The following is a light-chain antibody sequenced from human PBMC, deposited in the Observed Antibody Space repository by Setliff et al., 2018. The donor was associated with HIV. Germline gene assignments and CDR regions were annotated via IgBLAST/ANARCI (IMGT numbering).Light chain of an antibody. CDR3: SSYAGSNNQV. Sequence: QSALTQPASVSGSPGQSITISCTGTNSDVGGYNYVSWYQQHPGKAPKLMIYEVSKRPSGVPDRFSGSKSGNTASLTVSGLQAEDEADYYCSSYAGSNNQVFGGGTKVTVL. CDR1: NSDVGGYNY. CDR2: EVS. V-gene: IGLV2-8*01. J-gene: IGLJ2*01.